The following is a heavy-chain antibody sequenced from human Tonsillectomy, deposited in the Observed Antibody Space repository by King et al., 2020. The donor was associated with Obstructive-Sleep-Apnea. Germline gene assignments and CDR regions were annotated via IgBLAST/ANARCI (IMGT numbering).Heavy chain of an antibody. CDR3: ARDRDCSSTSCYRMGDWFDP. Sequence: QLQESGPGLVKPSQTLSLTCAVSGGSISSGGYSWTWIRQPPGKGLEWIGYIYYSGSTYYNPSLKSRVTISVDTSKNQFSLKLSSVTAADTAVYYCARDRDCSSTSCYRMGDWFDPWGQGTLVTVSS. CDR2: IYYSGST. V-gene: IGHV4-30-4*07. D-gene: IGHD2-2*02. J-gene: IGHJ5*02. CDR1: GGSISSGGYS.